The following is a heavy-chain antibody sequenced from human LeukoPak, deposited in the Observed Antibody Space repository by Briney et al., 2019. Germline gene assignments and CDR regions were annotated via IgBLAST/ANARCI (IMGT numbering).Heavy chain of an antibody. D-gene: IGHD6-19*01. J-gene: IGHJ5*02. Sequence: PSETLSLTCTVSGGSISSSSYYWGWIRQPPGKGLEWIGSIYYSGSTYYNPSLKSRVTISVDTSKNQFSLKLSSVTAADTAVYYCARGGWYGRWFDPWGQGTLVTVSS. V-gene: IGHV4-39*01. CDR3: ARGGWYGRWFDP. CDR2: IYYSGST. CDR1: GGSISSSSYY.